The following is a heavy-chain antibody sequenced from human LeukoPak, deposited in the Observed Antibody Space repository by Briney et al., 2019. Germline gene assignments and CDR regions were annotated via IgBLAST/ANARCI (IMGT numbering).Heavy chain of an antibody. J-gene: IGHJ5*02. CDR1: GYTFTGYY. CDR3: ARDGESLGFWSLPTTGFDP. CDR2: INPNSGGT. Sequence: GASVKVSCKASGYTFTGYYMHWVRQAPGQGLEWMGWINPNSGGTNYAQKFQGRVTMTRDTSISTAYMELSRLRSDDTAVYYCARDGESLGFWSLPTTGFDPWGQGTLVTVSS. D-gene: IGHD3-3*01. V-gene: IGHV1-2*02.